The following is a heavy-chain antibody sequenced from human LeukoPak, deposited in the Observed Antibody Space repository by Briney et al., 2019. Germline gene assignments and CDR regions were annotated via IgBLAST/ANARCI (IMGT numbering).Heavy chain of an antibody. V-gene: IGHV4-59*08. CDR1: GGSISSYY. J-gene: IGHJ4*02. D-gene: IGHD6-19*01. CDR3: ARLRYSSGWRQVDY. CDR2: IYYSGST. Sequence: SVTLSLTCTVSGGSISSYYWSWIRQPPGKGLEWIGYIYYSGSTNYNPSLKSRVTISVDTSKNQFSLKLSSVTAADTAVYYCARLRYSSGWRQVDYWGQGTLVTVSS.